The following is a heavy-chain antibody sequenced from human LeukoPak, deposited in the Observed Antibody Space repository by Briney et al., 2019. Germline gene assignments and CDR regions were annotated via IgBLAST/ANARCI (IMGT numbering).Heavy chain of an antibody. CDR1: GGTFSSYT. J-gene: IGHJ6*02. CDR2: IIPILGIA. CDR3: ARDYQAVAGTSYYYGMDV. D-gene: IGHD6-19*01. Sequence: SVKVSCTASGGTFSSYTISWVRQAPGQGLEWMGRIIPILGIANYAQKFQGRVTITADKSTSTAYMELSSLRSEDTAVYYCARDYQAVAGTSYYYGMDVWGQGTTVTVSS. V-gene: IGHV1-69*04.